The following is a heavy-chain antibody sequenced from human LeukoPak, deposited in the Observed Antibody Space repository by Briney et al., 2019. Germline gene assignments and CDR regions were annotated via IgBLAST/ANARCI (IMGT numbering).Heavy chain of an antibody. D-gene: IGHD3-10*01. J-gene: IGHJ6*03. CDR3: TRGSIAYYYMDV. CDR1: GGSISSCY. V-gene: IGHV4-59*01. Sequence: PSETLSLTCTVSGGSISSCYWSWIRQPPGKGLEWIGNIYNSGSTHYKPPLKSRVTISVDTSKNQFSLTIRSVTAAHTAAYYCTRGSIAYYYMDVWGKGTTVTISS. CDR2: IYNSGST.